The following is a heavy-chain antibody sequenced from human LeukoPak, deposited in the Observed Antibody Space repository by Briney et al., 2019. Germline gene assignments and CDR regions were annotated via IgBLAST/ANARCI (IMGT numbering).Heavy chain of an antibody. J-gene: IGHJ4*02. Sequence: GGSLRLSCTVSGFTVSSNSMNWVRQAPGKGLEWVSGISPSGDITYYADSVKGRFTISRDNSKNMVYLQVISLTAEDTAVYYCAKDDAWLRFGEWSQGTLVTVSA. CDR3: AKDDAWLRFGE. CDR1: GFTVSSNS. CDR2: ISPSGDIT. D-gene: IGHD3-10*01. V-gene: IGHV3-23*01.